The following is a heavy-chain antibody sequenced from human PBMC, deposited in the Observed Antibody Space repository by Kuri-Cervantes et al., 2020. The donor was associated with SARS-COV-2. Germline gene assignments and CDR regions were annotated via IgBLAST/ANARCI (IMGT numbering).Heavy chain of an antibody. CDR2: IYYTGNT. J-gene: IGHJ6*03. Sequence: ESLKISCAVDGGSFSGYYWSWLRQPPGKGQEWIGSIYYTGNTYYNPSLNSRVTMSVDTSKNQFSLKVSSVTAADTAVYYCARQYVLRHLEWSREMRSTYYMDVWGKGTTVTVSS. V-gene: IGHV4-34*01. CDR3: ARQYVLRHLEWSREMRSTYYMDV. D-gene: IGHD3-3*01. CDR1: GGSFSGYY.